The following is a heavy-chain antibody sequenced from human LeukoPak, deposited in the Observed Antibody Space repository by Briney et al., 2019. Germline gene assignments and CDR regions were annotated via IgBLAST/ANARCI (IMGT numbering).Heavy chain of an antibody. V-gene: IGHV3-21*01. CDR2: ITSSSDFT. CDR1: GFTFSSYS. Sequence: PGGSLRLSCAASGFTFSSYSMNWVRQAPGKGLEWVSSITSSSDFTYYAGSVKGRFTISRDNAKNSLYLQMNSLRAEDTAVYYCARSPGILGTNYFDYWGQGTLVTVSS. J-gene: IGHJ4*02. D-gene: IGHD1-26*01. CDR3: ARSPGILGTNYFDY.